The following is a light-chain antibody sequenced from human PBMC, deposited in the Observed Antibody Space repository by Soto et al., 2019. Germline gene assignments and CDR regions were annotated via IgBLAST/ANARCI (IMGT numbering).Light chain of an antibody. CDR1: SSDVGGYNY. CDR3: SSYTINRTYV. CDR2: EVS. V-gene: IGLV2-14*01. Sequence: QAVLTQPASVSGSPGQAITISCTGTSSDVGGYNYVSWYQQNPGKAPKLMIYEVSNRPLGVSNRFSGSKSCNMASLTISGLQAEDEADYYCSSYTINRTYVFGPGTKVTVL. J-gene: IGLJ1*01.